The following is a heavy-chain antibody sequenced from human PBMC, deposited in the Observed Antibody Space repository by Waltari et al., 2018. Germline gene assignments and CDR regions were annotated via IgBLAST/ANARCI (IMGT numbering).Heavy chain of an antibody. CDR3: AREEVYCSGGSCYSLYGWFDT. CDR2: INHGGST. V-gene: IGHV4-34*01. D-gene: IGHD2-15*01. Sequence: QEQLQQWGAGLLKPSETLSLTCAVYGGSFGGYYWSWIRQPPGKGLEWIGEINHGGSTNYNPSLKSRVTISVDTSKNQFSLKLSSVTAADTAVYYCAREEVYCSGGSCYSLYGWFDTWGQGTLVTVAS. J-gene: IGHJ5*02. CDR1: GGSFGGYY.